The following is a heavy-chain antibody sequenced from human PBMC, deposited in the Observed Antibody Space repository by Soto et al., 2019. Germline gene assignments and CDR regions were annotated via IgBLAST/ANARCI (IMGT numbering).Heavy chain of an antibody. CDR2: ISASGGTA. J-gene: IGHJ5*01. Sequence: EVQLLESGGGLIQPGGSLRLSCAASGFMFSSYAMSWVHQAPGKGLEWVSSISASGGTANLADSVEGRCTISRDNSKSTLYLQMNSLRAEDTAVYYCAKLTYPSDSTGYYYERVSGWIDSWGQGTLVTVSS. D-gene: IGHD3-22*01. CDR1: GFMFSSYA. CDR3: AKLTYPSDSTGYYYERVSGWIDS. V-gene: IGHV3-23*01.